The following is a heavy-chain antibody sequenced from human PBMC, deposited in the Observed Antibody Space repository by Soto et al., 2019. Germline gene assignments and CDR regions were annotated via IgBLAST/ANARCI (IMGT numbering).Heavy chain of an antibody. CDR1: GFTFSSYW. D-gene: IGHD3-3*01. J-gene: IGHJ4*02. CDR3: ARGAFGAYYFDY. Sequence: EVQLVESGGGLVQPGGSLRLSCAASGFTFSSYWIHWVRQAPGKGLVWVSRIKGDGITTNYADSVKGRVIISRDNAKNTVYLQVNSLRAEDTAVYYCARGAFGAYYFDYWGQGTLVTVSS. V-gene: IGHV3-74*01. CDR2: IKGDGITT.